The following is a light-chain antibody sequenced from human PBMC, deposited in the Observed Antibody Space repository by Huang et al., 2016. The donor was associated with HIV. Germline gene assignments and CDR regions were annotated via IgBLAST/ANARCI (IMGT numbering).Light chain of an antibody. CDR1: QSVLYSSNNKNY. CDR2: WAC. Sequence: DIVMTQSPDSLAVSLGERATINCKSSQSVLYSSNNKNYLAWYQQKPGQPPKLLIYWACTRESGVPDRFSGSGSGTDFTLTISSLQAEDVAFYYCQQYYGTPYTFGQGTKLEIK. V-gene: IGKV4-1*01. J-gene: IGKJ2*01. CDR3: QQYYGTPYT.